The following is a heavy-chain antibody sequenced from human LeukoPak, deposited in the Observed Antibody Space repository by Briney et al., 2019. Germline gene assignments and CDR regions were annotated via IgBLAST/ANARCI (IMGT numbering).Heavy chain of an antibody. J-gene: IGHJ3*02. CDR1: GFTFSEHY. CDR2: INSDGSST. V-gene: IGHV3-74*01. CDR3: VREDSVNFPDAFDI. Sequence: GGSLRLSCAASGFTFSEHYMSWVRQAPGRGLVWVSRINSDGSSTRYADSVKGRFTISRDNTKNTLYLQMNSLRAEDTAVYYCVREDSVNFPDAFDIWGQGTMVTVSS. D-gene: IGHD5/OR15-5a*01.